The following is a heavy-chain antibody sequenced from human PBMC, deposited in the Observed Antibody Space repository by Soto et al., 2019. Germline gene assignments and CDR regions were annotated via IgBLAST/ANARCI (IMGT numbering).Heavy chain of an antibody. CDR3: ARDGNSSGWYLYYYYYYGMDV. V-gene: IGHV1-8*01. J-gene: IGHJ6*02. D-gene: IGHD6-19*01. Sequence: QVQLVQSGAEVKKPGASVKVSCKASGYTFTSYDINWVRQATGQGLEWMGWMNPNSGNTGYAQKFQGRVTMTRNTSISTAYMELSSLRSGDTAVYYCARDGNSSGWYLYYYYYYGMDVWGQGTTVTVSS. CDR1: GYTFTSYD. CDR2: MNPNSGNT.